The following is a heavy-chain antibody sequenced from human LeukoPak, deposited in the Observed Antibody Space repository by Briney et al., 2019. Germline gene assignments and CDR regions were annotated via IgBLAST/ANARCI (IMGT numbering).Heavy chain of an antibody. D-gene: IGHD3-22*01. V-gene: IGHV3-21*01. CDR2: ISSSSSYI. CDR3: ATQPHYYAYYYYMDV. Sequence: GGSLILSCAASGFTFSSYSMNWVRQAPGKGLEWVSSISSSSSYIYYADSVKGRFTISRDNAKNSLYLQMNSLRAEDTAVYYCATQPHYYAYYYYMDVWGKGTTVTVSS. J-gene: IGHJ6*03. CDR1: GFTFSSYS.